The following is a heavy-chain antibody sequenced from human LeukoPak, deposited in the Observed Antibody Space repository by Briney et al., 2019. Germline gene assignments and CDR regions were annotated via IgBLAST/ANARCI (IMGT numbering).Heavy chain of an antibody. D-gene: IGHD3-3*01. Sequence: SETLSLTCTVSGGSISSGSYYWSWIRQPAGKGLEWIGRIYTSGSTNYNPSLKSRVTISVDTSKNQFSLKLSSVTAADTAVYYCARENGGDYDFWSGSYYYYCMDVWGKGTTVTVSS. CDR2: IYTSGST. CDR3: ARENGGDYDFWSGSYYYYCMDV. CDR1: GGSISSGSYY. J-gene: IGHJ6*03. V-gene: IGHV4-61*02.